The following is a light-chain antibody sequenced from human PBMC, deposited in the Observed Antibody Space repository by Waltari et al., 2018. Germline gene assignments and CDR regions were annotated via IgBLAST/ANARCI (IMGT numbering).Light chain of an antibody. J-gene: IGLJ2*01. Sequence: QSVLTQPPSASVTPGQSVTISCSGRLSNIGNHSVYWYQKPPGTAPKLLIYLTHQRPSGVPDRFSASKSGTSASLAISGLRFEDEGDYYCATRDEGPTVVFGGGTKVTVL. CDR2: LTH. V-gene: IGLV1-47*01. CDR3: ATRDEGPTVV. CDR1: LSNIGNHS.